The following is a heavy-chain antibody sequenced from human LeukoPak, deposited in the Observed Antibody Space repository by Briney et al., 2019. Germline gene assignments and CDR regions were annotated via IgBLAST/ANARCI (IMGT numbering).Heavy chain of an antibody. D-gene: IGHD6-6*01. V-gene: IGHV4-59*08. CDR3: ARSKLTFDAFDI. J-gene: IGHJ3*02. CDR1: GGSISSHY. Sequence: SETLSLTCIVSGGSISSHYWSWIRQPPGKGLEWIGYIYYSGSTNYNPSLKSRVTISLDMSKNQLSLRLSSVTAADTAVYYCARSKLTFDAFDIWGQGTMVTVSS. CDR2: IYYSGST.